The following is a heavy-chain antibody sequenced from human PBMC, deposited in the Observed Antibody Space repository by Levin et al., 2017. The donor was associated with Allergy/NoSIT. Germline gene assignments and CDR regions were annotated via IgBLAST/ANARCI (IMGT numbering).Heavy chain of an antibody. CDR3: AKRRHYDSSGLDY. J-gene: IGHJ4*02. V-gene: IGHV3-30*18. Sequence: SCAASGFTFSSYGMHWVRQAPGKGLEWVAVISYDGSNKYYADSVKGRFTISRDNSKNTLYLQMNSLRAEDTAVYYCAKRRHYDSSGLDYWGQGTLVTVSS. D-gene: IGHD3-22*01. CDR1: GFTFSSYG. CDR2: ISYDGSNK.